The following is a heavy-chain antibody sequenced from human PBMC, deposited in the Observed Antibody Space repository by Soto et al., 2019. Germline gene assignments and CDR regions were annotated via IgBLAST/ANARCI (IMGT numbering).Heavy chain of an antibody. CDR2: INHSGST. D-gene: IGHD3-10*01. CDR3: ARGLEITMVRGVNIYFDY. V-gene: IGHV4-34*01. CDR1: GGSFSGYY. Sequence: KPSETLSLTCAVYGGSFSGYYWSWIRQPPGKGLEWIGEINHSGSTNYNPSLKSRVTISVDTSKNQFSLKLSSVTAADTAVYYCARGLEITMVRGVNIYFDYWGQGTLVTVSS. J-gene: IGHJ4*02.